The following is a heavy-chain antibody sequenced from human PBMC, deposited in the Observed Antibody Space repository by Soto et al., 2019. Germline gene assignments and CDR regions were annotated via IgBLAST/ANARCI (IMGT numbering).Heavy chain of an antibody. CDR3: ARCLTYCSGGTCYSSYYFDS. CDR2: MNPNSGNT. J-gene: IGHJ4*02. Sequence: QVQLVQSGAEVKKPGASVKVSCKASGYTFTSHDINWVRQAAGQGLEWMGWMNPNSGNTDYTQKFQGRVTMTRDTSISTAYMELSSLRSEDTAVYYCARCLTYCSGGTCYSSYYFDSWGQGTLVTVSS. CDR1: GYTFTSHD. V-gene: IGHV1-8*02. D-gene: IGHD2-15*01.